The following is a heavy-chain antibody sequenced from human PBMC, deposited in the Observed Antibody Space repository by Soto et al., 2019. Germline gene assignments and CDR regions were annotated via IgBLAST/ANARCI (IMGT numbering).Heavy chain of an antibody. V-gene: IGHV3-11*01. CDR2: ISSSGSTI. D-gene: IGHD2-2*01. CDR3: VRAVAAAGYYYYYYYYMDV. Sequence: GGSLRLSCAATGFTFSDYYMSWIRPATEKGLDWVSYISSSGSTIYYADTVKGRFTISRDNAKNSLYLQMNSLRAEYTAVYFCVRAVAAAGYYYYYYYYMDVWGKGTTVTVSS. CDR1: GFTFSDYY. J-gene: IGHJ6*03.